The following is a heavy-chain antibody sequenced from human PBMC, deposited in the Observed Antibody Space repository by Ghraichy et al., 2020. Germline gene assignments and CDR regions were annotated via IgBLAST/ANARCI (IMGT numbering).Heavy chain of an antibody. D-gene: IGHD3-10*01. CDR2: IYSGGST. J-gene: IGHJ4*02. CDR1: GFTVSSNY. Sequence: GSLRLSCAASGFTVSSNYMSWVHQAPGKGLEWVSVIYSGGSTYYADSVKGRFTISRDNSKNTLYLQMNSLRAEDTAVYYCARVVRYYFDYWGQGTLVTVSS. CDR3: ARVVRYYFDY. V-gene: IGHV3-53*01.